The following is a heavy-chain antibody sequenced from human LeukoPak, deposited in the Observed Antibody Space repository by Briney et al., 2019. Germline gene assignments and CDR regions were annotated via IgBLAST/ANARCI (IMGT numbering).Heavy chain of an antibody. V-gene: IGHV1-18*01. D-gene: IGHD2-2*01. Sequence: ASVKVSCKASGYTFTSYGISWVRQAPGQGLEWMGWISAYNGNTNYAQKLQGRVTMTTDTSTSTDYMELRSLRSDDTAVYYCAREGYCSGTTCDKPFDYWGQGTPVTVAS. CDR2: ISAYNGNT. CDR3: AREGYCSGTTCDKPFDY. J-gene: IGHJ4*02. CDR1: GYTFTSYG.